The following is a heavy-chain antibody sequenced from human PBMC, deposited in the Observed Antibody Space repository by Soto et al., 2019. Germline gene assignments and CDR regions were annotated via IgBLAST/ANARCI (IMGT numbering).Heavy chain of an antibody. CDR2: ISYDGSNK. CDR1: GFTFSSYG. D-gene: IGHD3-3*01. J-gene: IGHJ6*02. V-gene: IGHV3-30*18. Sequence: GGSLRLSCAASGFTFSSYGMHWVRQAPGKGLEWVAVISYDGSNKYYADSVKGRFTISRDNSKNTLYLQMNSLRAEDTAVYYCAKDLAIFGVVIPLYYYYGMDVWGQGTTVTVSS. CDR3: AKDLAIFGVVIPLYYYYGMDV.